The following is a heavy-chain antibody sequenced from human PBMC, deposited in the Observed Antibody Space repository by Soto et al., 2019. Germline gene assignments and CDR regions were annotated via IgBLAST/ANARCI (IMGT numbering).Heavy chain of an antibody. D-gene: IGHD1-26*01. CDR3: AKDPLVGAIKGAFDI. J-gene: IGHJ3*02. V-gene: IGHV3-30*18. CDR1: GFTFSSYG. Sequence: GGSLRLSCAASGFTFSSYGMHWVRQAPGKGLEWVAVISYDGSNKYYADSVKGRFTISRDNSKNTLYLQMNSLRAEDTAVYYCAKDPLVGAIKGAFDIWGQGTMVTVSS. CDR2: ISYDGSNK.